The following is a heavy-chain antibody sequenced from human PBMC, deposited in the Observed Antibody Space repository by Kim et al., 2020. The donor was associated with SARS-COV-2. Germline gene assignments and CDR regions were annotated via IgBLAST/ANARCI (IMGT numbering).Heavy chain of an antibody. D-gene: IGHD6-13*01. CDR2: IYYSGST. CDR3: ASRSGYSSSWYGTPVDY. V-gene: IGHV4-39*01. CDR1: GGSISSSSYY. J-gene: IGHJ4*02. Sequence: SETLSLTCTVSGGSISSSSYYWGWIRQPPGKGLEWIGSIYYSGSTYYNPSLKSRVTISVDTSKNQFSLKLSSVTAADTAVYYCASRSGYSSSWYGTPVDYWGQGTLVTVSS.